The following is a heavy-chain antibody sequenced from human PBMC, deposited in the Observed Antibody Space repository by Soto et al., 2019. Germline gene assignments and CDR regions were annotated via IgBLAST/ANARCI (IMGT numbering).Heavy chain of an antibody. D-gene: IGHD3-10*01. CDR1: GYSFTSYW. CDR2: IYPGDSDT. J-gene: IGHJ6*02. V-gene: IGHV5-51*01. Sequence: PGESLKISCXGSGYSFTSYWIGWVRQMPGKGLEWMGIIYPGDSDTRYSPSFQGQVTISADKSISTAYLQWSSLKASDTAMYYCASAGEPPAGDYYYGMDVWGQGTTVTVSS. CDR3: ASAGEPPAGDYYYGMDV.